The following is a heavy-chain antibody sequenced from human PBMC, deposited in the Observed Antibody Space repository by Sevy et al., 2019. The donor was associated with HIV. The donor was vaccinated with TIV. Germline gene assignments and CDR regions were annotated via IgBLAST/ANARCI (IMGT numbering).Heavy chain of an antibody. CDR2: ISYDGSNK. D-gene: IGHD3-3*01. Sequence: GGSLRLSCAASGFTFSSYGMHWVRQAPGKGLEWVAVISYDGSNKYYADSVKGRFTISRDNSKNTLYLQMNSLRAEDTAVYYRAKCRPHYDFWSGPLDYWGQGTLVTVSS. CDR1: GFTFSSYG. CDR3: AKCRPHYDFWSGPLDY. J-gene: IGHJ4*02. V-gene: IGHV3-30*18.